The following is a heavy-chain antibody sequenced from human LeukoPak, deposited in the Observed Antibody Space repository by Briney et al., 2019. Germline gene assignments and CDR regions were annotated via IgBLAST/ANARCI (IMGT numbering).Heavy chain of an antibody. D-gene: IGHD6-13*01. CDR3: ARDMTASSWHALDY. V-gene: IGHV3-7*01. CDR1: GITLSELW. Sequence: PGGSLRLSCAGYGITLSELWMNWVRQVPGKGLEWVANIKQDGSEKKYVDSVKGRFTISRDNAKNSLYLQMNSLRAEDTAVYYCARDMTASSWHALDYWGQGTLITVSS. CDR2: IKQDGSEK. J-gene: IGHJ4*02.